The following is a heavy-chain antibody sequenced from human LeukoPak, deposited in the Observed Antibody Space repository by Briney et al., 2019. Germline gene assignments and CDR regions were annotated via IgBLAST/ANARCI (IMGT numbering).Heavy chain of an antibody. CDR3: ARTNYGSGSYFDY. CDR2: IYYSGST. V-gene: IGHV4-31*03. D-gene: IGHD3-10*01. CDR1: GGSISSGGYY. Sequence: SQTLSLTCTVSGGSISSGGYYWSWIRQHPGKGLEWIGYIYYSGSTYYNPSLKSRVTISVDTSKNQFFLKLSSVTAADTAVYYCARTNYGSGSYFDYWSQGTLVTVSS. J-gene: IGHJ4*02.